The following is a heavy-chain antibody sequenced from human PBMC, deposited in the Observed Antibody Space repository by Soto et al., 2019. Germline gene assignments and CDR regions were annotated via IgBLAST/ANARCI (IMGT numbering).Heavy chain of an antibody. CDR1: GGSISSYY. CDR3: ARLAPRTGNWFDP. CDR2: IYYSGTT. D-gene: IGHD3-10*01. Sequence: TLETLSLTCTVSGGSISSYYWSWILQPPGKGLEWIGYIYYSGTTNYNPSLKSRVTISVDTSKNQFSLKLTSVTATDTSIYFCARLAPRTGNWFDPWAQGTLVTVSS. V-gene: IGHV4-59*08. J-gene: IGHJ5*02.